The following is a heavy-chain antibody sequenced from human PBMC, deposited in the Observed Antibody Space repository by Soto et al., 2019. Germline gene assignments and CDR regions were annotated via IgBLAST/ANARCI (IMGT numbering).Heavy chain of an antibody. CDR2: IYYTGTT. J-gene: IGHJ5*02. V-gene: IGHV4-30-4*01. Sequence: PSETLSLTCTVSGGSISSGDYYWNWIRQPPGKDLEWIGYIYYTGTTKYNPSLKSRAILSVDTAKNRFSLNLTSLTAADTAVYYCARGDWFQPWGQGTLVTVSS. CDR1: GGSISSGDYY. CDR3: ARGDWFQP.